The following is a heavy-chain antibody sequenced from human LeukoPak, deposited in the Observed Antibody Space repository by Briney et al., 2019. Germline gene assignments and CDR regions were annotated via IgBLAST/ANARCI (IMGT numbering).Heavy chain of an antibody. CDR2: IIPIFGTA. V-gene: IGHV1-69*05. J-gene: IGHJ4*02. Sequence: SVKVSCKASGGTFSSYAISWVRQAPGQGLEWMGGIIPIFGTANYAQKFQGRVTITTDESTSTAYMELSSLRSEDTAVYYCARGPYSSSLHFDYWGQGTLVTVSS. CDR3: ARGPYSSSLHFDY. D-gene: IGHD6-6*01. CDR1: GGTFSSYA.